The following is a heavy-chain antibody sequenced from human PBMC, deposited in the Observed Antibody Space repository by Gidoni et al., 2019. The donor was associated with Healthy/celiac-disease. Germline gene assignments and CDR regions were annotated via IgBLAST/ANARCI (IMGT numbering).Heavy chain of an antibody. CDR2: ISSSSSYI. J-gene: IGHJ4*02. Sequence: EVQLVESGGGLVKPGGSLRLSGAASGFTFSSHSLNWVRQAPGKGLEWASSISSSSSYIYYADSVKGRFTISRDNAKNSLYLQMNSLRAEDTAVYYCAGADYGDYDEVLNPYDYWGQGTLVTVSS. CDR1: GFTFSSHS. CDR3: AGADYGDYDEVLNPYDY. D-gene: IGHD4-17*01. V-gene: IGHV3-21*01.